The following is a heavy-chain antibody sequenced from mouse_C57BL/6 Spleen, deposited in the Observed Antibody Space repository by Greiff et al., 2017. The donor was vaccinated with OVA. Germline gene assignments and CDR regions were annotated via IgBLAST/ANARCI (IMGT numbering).Heavy chain of an antibody. CDR3: ARRSMSKNYFDY. J-gene: IGHJ2*01. CDR2: IYPGSGST. D-gene: IGHD2-5*01. V-gene: IGHV1-55*01. Sequence: QVQLQPPGAELVKPGASVKMSCKASGYTFTSYWITWVKQRPGQGLEWIGDIYPGSGSTNYNAKFKSKATLTVDPSSSTAYMQLSSLTSEDSSVYYCARRSMSKNYFDYWGQGTTLTVSS. CDR1: GYTFTSYW.